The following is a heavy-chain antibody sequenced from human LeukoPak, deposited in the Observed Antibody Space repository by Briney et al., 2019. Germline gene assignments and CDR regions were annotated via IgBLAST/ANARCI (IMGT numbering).Heavy chain of an antibody. J-gene: IGHJ4*02. Sequence: SETLSLTCTGSGDSFSSFYWSWIRQPPGKGLEWIGYICYTGSTSYNHSFKSRVTISLYTSKNQLSLKLSSVTAADTAVYYCAGPYDSSGYYFSYWGQGTLVTVSS. CDR3: AGPYDSSGYYFSY. CDR2: ICYTGST. V-gene: IGHV4-59*08. D-gene: IGHD3-22*01. CDR1: GDSFSSFY.